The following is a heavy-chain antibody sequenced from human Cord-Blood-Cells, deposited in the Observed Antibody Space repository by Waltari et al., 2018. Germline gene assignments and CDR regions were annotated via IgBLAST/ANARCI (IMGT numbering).Heavy chain of an antibody. D-gene: IGHD5-12*01. CDR3: TTDRGPDFDY. CDR1: GFTFSNAW. V-gene: IGHV3-15*01. CDR2: IKSKTDSGTT. Sequence: EVQLVESGGGLVKPGGSLRLSCAASGFTFSNAWMSWVRQAPGKGLELVSRIKSKTDSGTTDYAAPVKGRFTISRDDSKNTLYLQMNSLKTEDTAVYYCTTDRGPDFDYWGQGTLVTVSS. J-gene: IGHJ4*02.